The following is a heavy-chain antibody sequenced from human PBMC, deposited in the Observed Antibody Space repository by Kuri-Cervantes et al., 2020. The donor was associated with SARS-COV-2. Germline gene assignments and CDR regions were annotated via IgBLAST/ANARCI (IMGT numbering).Heavy chain of an antibody. V-gene: IGHV3-11*04. CDR3: AREALTTVIDY. CDR1: GFIFSDYY. J-gene: IGHJ4*02. CDR2: IGPSGTPK. D-gene: IGHD4-17*01. Sequence: GGSLRLSCTASGFIFSDYYMTWIRQAPGKGLKWVSNIGPSGTPKYYADSVKGRFTISRDNAKNSLYLQMNSLRAEDTAVYYCAREALTTVIDYWGQGTLVTVSS.